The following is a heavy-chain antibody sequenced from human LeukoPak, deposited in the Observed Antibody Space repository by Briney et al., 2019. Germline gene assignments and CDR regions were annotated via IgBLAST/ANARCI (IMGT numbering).Heavy chain of an antibody. D-gene: IGHD3-10*01. CDR3: AGTYYYGSGSYYPLDY. Sequence: GASVKVSCKASGGTFSSYAISWVRQAPGQGLEWMGRIIPILGIANHAQKFQGRVTITADKSTSTAYMELSSLRSEDTAVYYCAGTYYYGSGSYYPLDYWGQGTLVTVSS. CDR2: IIPILGIA. CDR1: GGTFSSYA. J-gene: IGHJ4*02. V-gene: IGHV1-69*04.